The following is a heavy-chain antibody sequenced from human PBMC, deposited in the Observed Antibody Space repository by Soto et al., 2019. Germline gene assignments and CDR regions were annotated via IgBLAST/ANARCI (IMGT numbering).Heavy chain of an antibody. CDR1: DGSIIIFY. Sequence: SESLSLTCTVSDGSIIIFYWSWIRPPAGKGLEWIGRIYTSGSTNYNPSLKGRVTMSVDTSRDQVSLRLRSVTRADTAVYYCARDQYDFRSGSYYYAMEVWGQGPKVTVSS. D-gene: IGHD3-3*01. J-gene: IGHJ6*02. CDR2: IYTSGST. CDR3: ARDQYDFRSGSYYYAMEV. V-gene: IGHV4-4*07.